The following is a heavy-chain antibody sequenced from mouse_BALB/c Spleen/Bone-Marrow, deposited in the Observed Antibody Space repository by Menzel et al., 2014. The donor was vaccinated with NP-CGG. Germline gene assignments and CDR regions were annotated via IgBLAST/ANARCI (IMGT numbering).Heavy chain of an antibody. CDR2: IDPSDSYT. J-gene: IGHJ2*01. V-gene: IGHV1-69*02. Sequence: QVQLQQSGAELVKPGASVKLSCKASGYTFTSYWMHWVKQRPGQGLEWIGEIDPSDSYTNYNQKFKGKATSTVGKSSSTAYMQLSSLTSEDSAVYYCARGLYGNSGYWGQGTTLTVSS. D-gene: IGHD2-1*01. CDR1: GYTFTSYW. CDR3: ARGLYGNSGY.